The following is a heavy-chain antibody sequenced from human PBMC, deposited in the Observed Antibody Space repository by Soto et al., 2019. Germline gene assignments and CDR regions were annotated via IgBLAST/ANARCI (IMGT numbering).Heavy chain of an antibody. V-gene: IGHV4-38-2*02. J-gene: IGHJ4*02. CDR3: ARENCPYGPCYSFDY. CDR2: IYHSGTT. D-gene: IGHD2-8*01. Sequence: SETLSLTCTVSGYSISNNYHWAWIRQAPGRGLEWIGSIYHSGTTYYNPSLRSRVIISVDTSKNQFSLKVPSVTAADTAIYYCARENCPYGPCYSFDYWGRGTLVTVSS. CDR1: GYSISNNYH.